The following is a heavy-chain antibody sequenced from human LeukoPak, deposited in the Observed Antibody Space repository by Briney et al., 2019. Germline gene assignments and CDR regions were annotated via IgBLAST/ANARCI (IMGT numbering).Heavy chain of an antibody. V-gene: IGHV4-39*01. D-gene: IGHD3-3*01. J-gene: IGHJ4*02. CDR3: ARSAWGGYYYLDY. CDR1: GGSISSSSYY. CDR2: IYYSGST. Sequence: SETLSHTCTVSGGSISSSSYYWGWIRQPPGKGLEWIGSIYYSGSTYYNPSLKSRVTISVDTSKNQFSLKLSSVTAADTAVYYCARSAWGGYYYLDYWGQGTLVTVSS.